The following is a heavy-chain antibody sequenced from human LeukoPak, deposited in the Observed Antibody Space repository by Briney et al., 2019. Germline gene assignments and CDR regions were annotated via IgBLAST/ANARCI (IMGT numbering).Heavy chain of an antibody. D-gene: IGHD5-12*01. J-gene: IGHJ6*02. CDR3: ARGYSGYDWGFYYYYGMDV. CDR1: GYTFTSYD. CDR2: MNPNSGNT. V-gene: IGHV1-8*01. Sequence: ASVKVSCKASGYTFTSYDINWVRQATGQGLEWMGWMNPNSGNTGYAQKFQGRVTMTRNTSISTAYMELSSLRSEDTAVCYCARGYSGYDWGFYYYYGMDVWGQGTTVTVSS.